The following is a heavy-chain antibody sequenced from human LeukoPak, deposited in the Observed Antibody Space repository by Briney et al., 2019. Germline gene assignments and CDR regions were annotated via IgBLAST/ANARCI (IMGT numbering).Heavy chain of an antibody. CDR2: ISSSSSTI. V-gene: IGHV3-48*01. CDR1: AFIFSGHW. CDR3: ARGWSGTDYYYYGMDV. J-gene: IGHJ6*02. D-gene: IGHD3-3*01. Sequence: GGSLRLSCEGSAFIFSGHWLNWVRQAPGKGLEWVSYISSSSSTIYYADSVKGRFTISRDNAKNSLYLQMNSLRAEDTAVYYCARGWSGTDYYYYGMDVWGQGTTVTVSS.